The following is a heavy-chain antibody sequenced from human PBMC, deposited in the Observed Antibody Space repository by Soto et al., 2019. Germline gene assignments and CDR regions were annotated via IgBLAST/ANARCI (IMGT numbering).Heavy chain of an antibody. CDR3: TTDLWRIAVVVGSTGYFNP. J-gene: IGHJ5*02. Sequence: GRSLRLSCAASGFTFSDAWMSWVRQAPGKGLDWVGRIKSKSDGGTTEYAAPVRGRFTISRDDSKNTLYLQMNSLKTEDTAVYYCTTDLWRIAVVVGSTGYFNPWGQGTPVTVSS. D-gene: IGHD2-15*01. CDR2: IKSKSDGGTT. CDR1: GFTFSDAW. V-gene: IGHV3-15*01.